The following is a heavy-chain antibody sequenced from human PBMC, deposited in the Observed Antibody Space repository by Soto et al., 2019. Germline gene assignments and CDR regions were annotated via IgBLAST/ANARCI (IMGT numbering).Heavy chain of an antibody. CDR2: IYYSGST. D-gene: IGHD6-6*01. CDR1: GGSISSGGYD. CDR3: ARGSSIAGLYYVMDV. Sequence: SESLSLTCTVAGGSISSGGYDWSWIRQNLGKGLEWIGYIYYSGSTYYNPSLKSRVTISVDTSKNQFSLKLSSVTAADTAVYYCARGSSIAGLYYVMDVWGQGTTVTVSS. J-gene: IGHJ6*02. V-gene: IGHV4-31*03.